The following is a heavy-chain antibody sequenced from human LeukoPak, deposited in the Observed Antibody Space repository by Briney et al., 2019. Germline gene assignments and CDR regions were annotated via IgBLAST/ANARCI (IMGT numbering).Heavy chain of an antibody. CDR1: GYTFTSYD. CDR2: MNPNSGNT. V-gene: IGHV1-8*01. D-gene: IGHD6-13*01. J-gene: IGHJ4*01. CDR3: AGSPSWLGYFDY. Sequence: ASVKVSCKASGYTFTSYDINWVRQATGQGLEWMGWMNPNSGNTGYAQKFQGRVTMTRNTSISTAYMELSSLRSEDTAVYYCAGSPSWLGYFDYWGQGTLVTVST.